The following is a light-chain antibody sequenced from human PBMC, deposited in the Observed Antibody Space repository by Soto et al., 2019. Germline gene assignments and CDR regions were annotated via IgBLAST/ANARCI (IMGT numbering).Light chain of an antibody. CDR2: GAS. V-gene: IGKV3-15*01. CDR3: QQYRT. CDR1: QTVSSN. J-gene: IGKJ1*01. Sequence: EIVMTQSPATLSVSPGERATLSCRASQTVSSNLAWYQQKPGQAPRLLIYGASTRATGIPARFSGSGSGTEFTLTLSSLQSEDFALYYCQQYRTFGQGTRVEV.